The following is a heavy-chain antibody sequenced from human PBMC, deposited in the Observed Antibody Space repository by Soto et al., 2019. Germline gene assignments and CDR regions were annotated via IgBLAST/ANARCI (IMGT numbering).Heavy chain of an antibody. V-gene: IGHV4-59*12. CDR3: VRVGVGIGNHFDS. CDR2: IHYSGRT. J-gene: IGHJ4*02. Sequence: SETLSLTCSVSNGSISGFYWTWIRQPPGKILEWIGYIHYSGRTDYNPTLTSRATMSVDTSKNQFSLNLKSITAADTAVYYCVRVGVGIGNHFDSWGRGTLVTVSS. CDR1: NGSISGFY. D-gene: IGHD1-26*01.